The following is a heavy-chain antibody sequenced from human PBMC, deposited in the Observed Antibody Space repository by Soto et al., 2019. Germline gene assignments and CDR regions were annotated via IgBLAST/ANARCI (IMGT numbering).Heavy chain of an antibody. V-gene: IGHV5-10-1*01. J-gene: IGHJ6*02. CDR2: IDPSDSYT. CDR3: ATLNCSGGSCYSDYYYYYGMDV. D-gene: IGHD2-15*01. CDR1: GYSFTSYW. Sequence: GESLKISCKGSGYSFTSYWISWVRQMPGKGLEWMGRIDPSDSYTNYSPSFQGHVTISADKSISTAYLQWSSLKASDTAMYYCATLNCSGGSCYSDYYYYYGMDVWGQGTTVTVSS.